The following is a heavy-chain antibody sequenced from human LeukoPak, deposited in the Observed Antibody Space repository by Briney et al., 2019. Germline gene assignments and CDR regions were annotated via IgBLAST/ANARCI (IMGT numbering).Heavy chain of an antibody. CDR3: ARVPGLRYCSSTSCTHDAFDI. J-gene: IGHJ3*02. V-gene: IGHV1-18*01. Sequence: ASVKVSCKASGYTFTSYGISWVRQAPGQGLEWMGWISAYNGNTNYAQKLQGGVTMTTDTSTSTAYMELRSLRSDDTAVYYCARVPGLRYCSSTSCTHDAFDIWGQGTMVTVSS. CDR1: GYTFTSYG. D-gene: IGHD2-2*01. CDR2: ISAYNGNT.